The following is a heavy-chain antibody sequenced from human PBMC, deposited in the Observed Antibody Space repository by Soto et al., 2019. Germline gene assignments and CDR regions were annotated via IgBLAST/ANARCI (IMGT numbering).Heavy chain of an antibody. CDR3: XXVPYCTXXVCTRXGAXDI. CDR2: INAGNGNT. CDR1: GYTFTSYA. V-gene: IGHV1-3*01. D-gene: IGHD2-8*01. Sequence: QVXLVQSGAEVKXPGXSVKVSCKASGYTFTSYAMHWVRQAPGQRLXWMGWINAGNGNTKYSQKFQGRVTXTXXTXXXXXXXXXXXXXXXXXXXXXXXXVPYCTXXVCTRXGAXDIWXQGXXVTV. J-gene: IGHJ3*02.